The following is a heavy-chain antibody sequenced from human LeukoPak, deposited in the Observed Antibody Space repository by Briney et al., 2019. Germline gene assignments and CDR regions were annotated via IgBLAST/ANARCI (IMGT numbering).Heavy chain of an antibody. D-gene: IGHD3-10*01. CDR1: GFIFSSYW. V-gene: IGHV3-74*01. J-gene: IGHJ4*02. Sequence: GGSLRLSCAASGFIFSSYWMHWVRQAPGKGLVWVSRINSDGSSSSYADSVQGRFTISRDNAKNTLFLQMNSLRDEDTAVYYCARDLWFGERASGYWGQGTLVTVSS. CDR3: ARDLWFGERASGY. CDR2: INSDGSSS.